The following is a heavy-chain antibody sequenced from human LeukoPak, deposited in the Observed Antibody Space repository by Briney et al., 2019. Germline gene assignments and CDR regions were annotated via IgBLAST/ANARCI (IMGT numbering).Heavy chain of an antibody. CDR2: ISSSGSTI. V-gene: IGHV3-48*03. CDR3: ATDLDR. J-gene: IGHJ5*02. Sequence: PGGSLRLSCAASGFTFSSFEMNWVRQAPGKGLEWVSKISSSGSTIYYADSVRGRFTVSRDNAKNLLYLQMNSLRAEDTAVYYCATDLDRWGQGTLVTVSS. CDR1: GFTFSSFE.